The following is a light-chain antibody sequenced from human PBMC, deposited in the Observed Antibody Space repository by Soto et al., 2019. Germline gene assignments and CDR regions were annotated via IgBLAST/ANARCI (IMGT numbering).Light chain of an antibody. Sequence: VSQSPSSASASVGDRVTSTCRASQSISNWLAWYQQKPGKAPKLLMYAASTLQRGVPSRFSGSGSGTEFTLAISSLQPEDFATYYCQQVNDYPLTFGQGTRLEIK. J-gene: IGKJ5*01. CDR1: QSISNW. CDR2: AAS. CDR3: QQVNDYPLT. V-gene: IGKV1-9*01.